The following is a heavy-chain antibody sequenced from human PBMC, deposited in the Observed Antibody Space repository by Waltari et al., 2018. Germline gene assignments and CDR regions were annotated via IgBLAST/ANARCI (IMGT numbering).Heavy chain of an antibody. V-gene: IGHV3-33*08. D-gene: IGHD2-2*01. CDR2: IWYDGSNK. Sequence: QVQLVESGGGVVQPGRSLRLSCSASGFTFSSYGMHWVRQAPGKGLEWVAVIWYDGSNKYYADYVKGRFTISRDNSKNTLYLQMNSLRAEDTAVYYCASDCSSTSCYGFWGQGTLVTVSS. CDR1: GFTFSSYG. J-gene: IGHJ4*02. CDR3: ASDCSSTSCYGF.